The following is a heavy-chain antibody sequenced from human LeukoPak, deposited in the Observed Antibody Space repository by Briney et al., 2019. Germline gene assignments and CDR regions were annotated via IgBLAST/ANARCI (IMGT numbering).Heavy chain of an antibody. CDR2: IYYSGST. J-gene: IGHJ6*03. CDR1: GGSISSYY. V-gene: IGHV4-59*01. Sequence: SETLSLMCTVSGGSISSYYWRWTRQPPGKGLEWIGYIYYSGSTNYNPSLKSRVTISVDTSKNQFSLKLSSVTAADTAVYYCARTRGYDFWSGYYGSMNLYYYYYMDVWGKGTTVTVSS. D-gene: IGHD3-3*01. CDR3: ARTRGYDFWSGYYGSMNLYYYYYMDV.